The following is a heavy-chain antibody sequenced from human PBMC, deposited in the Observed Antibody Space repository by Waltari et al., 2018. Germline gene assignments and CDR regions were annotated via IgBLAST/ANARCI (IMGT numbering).Heavy chain of an antibody. Sequence: QVQLQESGPGLVKPSETLSLTCTVSGGSISRYYWIWILHPPWKGLEWIGYIYYSGSTNYNPSLKSRVTISVDTSKNQFSLKLSAVTAADTAVYYCARERGAVAGYYGMDVWGQGTTVTVSS. D-gene: IGHD6-19*01. CDR1: GGSISRYY. CDR2: IYYSGST. J-gene: IGHJ6*02. CDR3: ARERGAVAGYYGMDV. V-gene: IGHV4-59*01.